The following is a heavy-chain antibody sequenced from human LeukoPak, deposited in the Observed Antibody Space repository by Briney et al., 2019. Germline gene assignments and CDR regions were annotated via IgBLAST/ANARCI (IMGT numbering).Heavy chain of an antibody. J-gene: IGHJ4*02. CDR1: GHSFTNHW. CDR3: AKLNYDSSGFKGRHFDY. Sequence: GESLKISCEASGHSFTNHWIGWVRQMPGKGLEWMGIINLGDSETQYSPSFQGQVTISLDKSISTAYLQWRSLKVSDTAMYYCAKLNYDSSGFKGRHFDYWGQGTLVTVSS. V-gene: IGHV5-51*01. CDR2: INLGDSET. D-gene: IGHD3-22*01.